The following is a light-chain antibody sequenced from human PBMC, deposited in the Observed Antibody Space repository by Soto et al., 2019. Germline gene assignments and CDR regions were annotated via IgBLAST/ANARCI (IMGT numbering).Light chain of an antibody. Sequence: QSVLTQTPSVSGAPGQRVTISCTGASSNIGAGYDVHWYQQLPGTAPKLLIYGDTTRPSGVPDRFSGSKSGSSASLAIAGLQAEDEGDYYGQSYDSRLSGFNVCGTGTKLTVL. V-gene: IGLV1-40*01. CDR2: GDT. J-gene: IGLJ1*01. CDR1: SSNIGAGYD. CDR3: QSYDSRLSGFNV.